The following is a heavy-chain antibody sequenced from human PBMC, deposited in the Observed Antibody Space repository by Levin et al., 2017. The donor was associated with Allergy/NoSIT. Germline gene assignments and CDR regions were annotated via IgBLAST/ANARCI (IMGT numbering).Heavy chain of an antibody. J-gene: IGHJ3*02. CDR1: GFSLSTSGVG. CDR3: AHLPRGATGTTYAFDI. D-gene: IGHD1-1*01. Sequence: SGPTLVKPTQTLTLTCTFSGFSLSTSGVGVGWIRQPPGKALEWLALIYWDDDKRYSPSLKSRLTITKDTSKNQVVLTMTNMDPVDTATYYGAHLPRGATGTTYAFDIWGQGTMVTVSS. CDR2: IYWDDDK. V-gene: IGHV2-5*02.